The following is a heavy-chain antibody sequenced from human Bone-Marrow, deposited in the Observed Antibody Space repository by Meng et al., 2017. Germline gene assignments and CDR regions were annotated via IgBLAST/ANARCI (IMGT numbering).Heavy chain of an antibody. CDR1: GFTFDDYG. CDR3: AKGRGIYVLSYYFDY. Sequence: GESLKISCAASGFTFDDYGMSWVRQAPGKGLEWVSGINWNGGSTGYADSVKGRFTISRDNAKNSLYLQTNSLRAEDMALYYCAKGRGIYVLSYYFDYWGQGTLVTVSS. CDR2: INWNGGST. D-gene: IGHD1-26*01. V-gene: IGHV3-20*04. J-gene: IGHJ4*02.